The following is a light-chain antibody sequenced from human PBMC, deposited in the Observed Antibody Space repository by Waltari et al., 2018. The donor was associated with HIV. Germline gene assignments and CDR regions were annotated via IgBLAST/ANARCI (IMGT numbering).Light chain of an antibody. Sequence: QSVLTQPPSASGTPGQRVTISCSGSSSNIGNNYVYWYHQVPGTAPKLLIHRNDQRPSGVPDRFSGSESGTAAALAISGLRSDDEGDYYCATWDGSLSGRVFGGGTKLTVL. V-gene: IGLV1-47*01. CDR3: ATWDGSLSGRV. CDR2: RND. J-gene: IGLJ3*02. CDR1: SSNIGNNY.